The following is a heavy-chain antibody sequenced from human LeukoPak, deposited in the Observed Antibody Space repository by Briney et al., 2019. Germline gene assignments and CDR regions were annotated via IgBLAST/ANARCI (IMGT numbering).Heavy chain of an antibody. D-gene: IGHD3-10*01. J-gene: IGHJ4*02. CDR3: ARGRRGPSGY. V-gene: IGHV4-34*01. Sequence: SETLTLTCAVYGGSCSGYYWSWIRQPPGKGLEWIGEINHSGSTNYNPSLKSRVTISVDTSKNQFSLKLSSVTAADTAVYYCARGRRGPSGYWGQGTLVTVSS. CDR2: INHSGST. CDR1: GGSCSGYY.